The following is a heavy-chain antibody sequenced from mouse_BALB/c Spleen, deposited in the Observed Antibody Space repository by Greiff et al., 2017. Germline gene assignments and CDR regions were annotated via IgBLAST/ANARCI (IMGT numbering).Heavy chain of an antibody. J-gene: IGHJ3*01. V-gene: IGHV3-6*02. CDR1: GYSITSGYY. CDR2: ISYDGSN. Sequence: DVKLQESGPGLVKPSQSLSLTCSVTGYSITSGYYWNWIRQFPGNKLEWMGYISYDGSNNYNPSLKNRISITRDTSKNQFFLKLNSVTTEDTATYYCARSGYYPDWFAYWGQGTLVTVSA. CDR3: ARSGYYPDWFAY. D-gene: IGHD2-3*01.